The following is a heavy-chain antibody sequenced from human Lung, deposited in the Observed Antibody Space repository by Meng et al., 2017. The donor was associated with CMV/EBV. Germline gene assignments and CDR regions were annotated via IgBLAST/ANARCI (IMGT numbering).Heavy chain of an antibody. Sequence: QGQLQGAGPALGAPSGAPSLTRAVSGGSLRSRNWWSWVRQPPGKGLEWIGEIYHSGSTNYNPSLKSRVTISVDESKNQFSLRLSSVTAADTAVYYCARVGAYCGGDCYHPRWGQGTLVTVSS. CDR1: GGSLRSRNW. CDR2: IYHSGST. V-gene: IGHV4-4*02. CDR3: ARVGAYCGGDCYHPR. D-gene: IGHD2-21*02. J-gene: IGHJ4*02.